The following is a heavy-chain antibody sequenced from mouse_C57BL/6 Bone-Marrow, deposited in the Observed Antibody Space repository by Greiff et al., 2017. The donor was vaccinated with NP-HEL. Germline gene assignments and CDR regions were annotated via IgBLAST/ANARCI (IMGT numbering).Heavy chain of an antibody. CDR1: GFSLTSYG. CDR2: IWSGGST. J-gene: IGHJ1*03. V-gene: IGHV2-2*01. D-gene: IGHD1-1*01. CDR3: ARKDYGSSYWYFDV. Sequence: QLQLKESGPGLVQPSQSLSITCTVSGFSLTSYGVHWVRQSPGKGLEWLGVIWSGGSTDYNAAFISRLSISKDNSKSQVFFKMNSLQADDTAIYYCARKDYGSSYWYFDVWGTGTTVTVSS.